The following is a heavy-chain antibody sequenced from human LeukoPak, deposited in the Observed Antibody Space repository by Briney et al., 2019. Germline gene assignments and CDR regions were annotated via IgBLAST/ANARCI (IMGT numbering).Heavy chain of an antibody. D-gene: IGHD3-22*01. J-gene: IGHJ4*02. CDR1: GGSFSGYY. Sequence: PSETLSLTCAVYGGSFSGYYWSWIRQPPGKGLEWIGEINHSGSTNYNLSLKSRVTISVDTSKNQFSLKLSSVTAADTAVYYCARGQSITMIVVPTGYYFDYWGQGTLVTVSS. V-gene: IGHV4-34*01. CDR3: ARGQSITMIVVPTGYYFDY. CDR2: INHSGST.